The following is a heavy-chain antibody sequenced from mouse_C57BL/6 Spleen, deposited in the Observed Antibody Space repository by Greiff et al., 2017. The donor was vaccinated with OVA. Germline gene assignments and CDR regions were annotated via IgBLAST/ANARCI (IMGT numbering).Heavy chain of an antibody. V-gene: IGHV1-7*01. CDR2: INPSSGYT. J-gene: IGHJ2*01. CDR3: ASGLAPYYFDY. D-gene: IGHD4-1*01. Sequence: VMLVESGAELAKPGASVKLSCKASGYTFTSYWMHWVKQRPGQGLEWIGYINPSSGYTKYNQKFKDKATLTADKSSSTAYMQLSSLTYEDSAVYYCASGLAPYYFDYWGQGTTLTVSS. CDR1: GYTFTSYW.